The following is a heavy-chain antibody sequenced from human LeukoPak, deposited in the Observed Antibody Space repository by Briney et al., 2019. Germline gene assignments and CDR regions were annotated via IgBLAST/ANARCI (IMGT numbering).Heavy chain of an antibody. D-gene: IGHD4-11*01. CDR3: ARDLHYIGWP. V-gene: IGHV4-4*02. Sequence: PSGTLSLTCAVSGGSISSSNWWSWVRQPPGKGLEWIGEIYHRGSTNYNPSLKSRVTMSVDKSKNQFSLKLTSVTAADTAVYYCARDLHYIGWPWGQGTLVTVSS. J-gene: IGHJ4*02. CDR1: GGSISSSNW. CDR2: IYHRGST.